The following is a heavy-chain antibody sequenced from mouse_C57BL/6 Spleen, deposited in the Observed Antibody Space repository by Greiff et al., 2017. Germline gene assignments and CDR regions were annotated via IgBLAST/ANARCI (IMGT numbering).Heavy chain of an antibody. CDR2: IYPGDGDT. V-gene: IGHV1-82*01. J-gene: IGHJ1*03. CDR3: ARSGTVGATGHDEG. Sequence: QVQLQQSGPELVKPGASVKISCKASGYAFSSSWMNWVKQRPGKGLEWIGRIYPGDGDTNYNGKFKGKATLTADKSSSTAYLQLSSLTSEDSAVYSGARSGTVGATGHDEGWGTGTTVTVAT. CDR1: GYAFSSSW. D-gene: IGHD1-1*01.